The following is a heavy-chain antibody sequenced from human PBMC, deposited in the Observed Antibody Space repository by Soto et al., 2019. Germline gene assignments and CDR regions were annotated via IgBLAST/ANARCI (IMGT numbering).Heavy chain of an antibody. CDR3: ARGEYGANSLDY. J-gene: IGHJ4*02. Sequence: QLQLQEYGSGLVKPSQTLSLTCAVSGGSISSGHYSWCWIRQPPGKGLEWIGYIYHSGSTYYNPSLKSRVTISVERSKTQFSLNLSSVTAADTAVYYCARGEYGANSLDYWGQGTLVTVSS. V-gene: IGHV4-30-2*01. CDR1: GGSISSGHYS. D-gene: IGHD2-8*01. CDR2: IYHSGST.